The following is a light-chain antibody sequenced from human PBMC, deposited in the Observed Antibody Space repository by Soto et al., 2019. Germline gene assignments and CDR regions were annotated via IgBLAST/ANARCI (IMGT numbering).Light chain of an antibody. Sequence: DIQMTQSPSTLSAPLGDRVTITCRASQSISSWLAWYQQKPGKAPKLLIYKASSLESGVPSRFSGSGSGTEFTLTISSLQPDDFATYYCQQYNSYSAFGQGTKVDIK. J-gene: IGKJ1*01. CDR3: QQYNSYSA. CDR2: KAS. V-gene: IGKV1-5*03. CDR1: QSISSW.